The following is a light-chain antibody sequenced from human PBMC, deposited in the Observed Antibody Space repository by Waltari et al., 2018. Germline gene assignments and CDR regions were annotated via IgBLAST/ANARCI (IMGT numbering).Light chain of an antibody. CDR2: RND. J-gene: IGLJ2*01. Sequence: QSVLTQPPSASGTPGLRVTLSCSGSGSNIGSNYVYWYQQLPGTAPKLLISRNDQRPSGVPDRFSGSKSGTSASLAISGLRSEDETDYYCAAWDDSLSGVVFGGGTKLTVL. CDR1: GSNIGSNY. CDR3: AAWDDSLSGVV. V-gene: IGLV1-47*01.